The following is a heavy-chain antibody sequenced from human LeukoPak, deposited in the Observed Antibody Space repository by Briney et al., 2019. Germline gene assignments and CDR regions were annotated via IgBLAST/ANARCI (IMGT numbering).Heavy chain of an antibody. CDR3: TTAMVMTAILYFPH. CDR2: IKSKTEGGTI. V-gene: IGHV3-15*01. J-gene: IGHJ1*01. D-gene: IGHD2-21*02. CDR1: GFTFSNAW. Sequence: GGSLRLSCAASGFTFSNAWMSWVRQTPGKGREWGGRIKSKTEGGTIDYAAPVKDRFTISSDDSKDKLYLQMNSLKPEDTAVYYCTTAMVMTAILYFPHWGPGTTVTVSS.